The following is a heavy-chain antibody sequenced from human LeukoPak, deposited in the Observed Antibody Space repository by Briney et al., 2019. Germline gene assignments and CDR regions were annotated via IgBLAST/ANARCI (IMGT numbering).Heavy chain of an antibody. V-gene: IGHV1-2*02. CDR1: GYTFTGYY. CDR2: INPNSGGT. J-gene: IGHJ4*02. D-gene: IGHD4-17*01. Sequence: ASVKVSCKASGYTFTGYYMHWVRQAPGQGLESMGWINPNSGGTNYAQKFQGRVTMTRDTSISTAYMELSRLRSDDTAVYYCARSAGNYGDYEGYWGQGTLVTVSS. CDR3: ARSAGNYGDYEGY.